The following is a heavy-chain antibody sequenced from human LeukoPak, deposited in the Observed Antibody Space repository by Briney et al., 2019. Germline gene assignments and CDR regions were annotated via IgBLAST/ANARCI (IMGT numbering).Heavy chain of an antibody. CDR2: IYYSGST. CDR3: ARVVASYYDILTGYGTPMELDP. CDR1: GGSISSYY. D-gene: IGHD3-9*01. V-gene: IGHV4-59*01. Sequence: SETLSLTCTVSGGSISSYYWSWIRQPPGKGLEWIGYIYYSGSTNYNPSLKSRVTISVDTSKNQFSLKLSSVTAADTAVYYCARVVASYYDILTGYGTPMELDPWGRGTLVTVSS. J-gene: IGHJ5*02.